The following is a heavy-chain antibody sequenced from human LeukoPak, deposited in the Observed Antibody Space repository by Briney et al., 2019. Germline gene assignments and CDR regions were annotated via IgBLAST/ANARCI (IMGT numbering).Heavy chain of an antibody. J-gene: IGHJ4*02. Sequence: GGSLRLSCAASGFTFSSYGMHWVRQAPGKGLEWVAFIRYDGSNKYYADSVKGRFTISRDNSKNTLYLQMNSLRAEDTAVYYCAKRHSYYYHSSGAIRPSLVYWGQGTLVTVSS. CDR2: IRYDGSNK. V-gene: IGHV3-30*02. CDR3: AKRHSYYYHSSGAIRPSLVY. D-gene: IGHD3-22*01. CDR1: GFTFSSYG.